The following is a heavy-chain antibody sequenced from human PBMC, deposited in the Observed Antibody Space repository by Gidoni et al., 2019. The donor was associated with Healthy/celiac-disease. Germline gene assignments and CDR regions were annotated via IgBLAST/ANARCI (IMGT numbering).Heavy chain of an antibody. CDR1: GFTFSSYS. J-gene: IGHJ4*02. Sequence: EVQLVESGGGLVKPGGSLRLSCAASGFTFSSYSMNWVRQAPGKGLEWVSSISSSSGYIYYADSVKGRFTISRDNAKNSLYLQMNSLRAEDTAVYYCARDRGIAARNYYFDYWGQGTLVTVSS. CDR3: ARDRGIAARNYYFDY. V-gene: IGHV3-21*01. D-gene: IGHD6-6*01. CDR2: ISSSSGYI.